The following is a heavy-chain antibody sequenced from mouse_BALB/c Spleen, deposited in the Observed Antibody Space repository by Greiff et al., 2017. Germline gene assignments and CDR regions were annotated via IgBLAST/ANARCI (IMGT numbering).Heavy chain of an antibody. D-gene: IGHD2-1*01. CDR2: ISSGSSTI. CDR3: ARGGLYGNLDY. J-gene: IGHJ2*01. V-gene: IGHV5-17*02. CDR1: GFTFSSFG. Sequence: EVKLVESGGGLVKPGGSRKLSCAASGFTFSSFGMHWVRQAPEKGLEWVAYISSGSSTIYYADTVKGRFTISRDNPKNTLFLQMTSLRSEDTAMYYCARGGLYGNLDYWGQGTTLTVSS.